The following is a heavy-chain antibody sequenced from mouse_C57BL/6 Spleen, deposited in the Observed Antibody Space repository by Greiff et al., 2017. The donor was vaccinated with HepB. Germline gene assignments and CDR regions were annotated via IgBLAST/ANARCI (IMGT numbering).Heavy chain of an antibody. CDR3: ARAEDYQGAWFAY. D-gene: IGHD2-4*01. Sequence: QVQLKQSGAELAKPGASVKLSCKASGYTFTSYWMHWVKQRPGQGLEWIGYINPSSGYTKYNQKFKDKATLTADKSSSTAYMQLSSLTYEDSAVYYCARAEDYQGAWFAYWGQGTLVTVSA. CDR1: GYTFTSYW. V-gene: IGHV1-7*01. J-gene: IGHJ3*01. CDR2: INPSSGYT.